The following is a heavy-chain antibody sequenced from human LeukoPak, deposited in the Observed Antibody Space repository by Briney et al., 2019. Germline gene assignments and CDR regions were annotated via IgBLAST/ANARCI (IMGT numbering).Heavy chain of an antibody. Sequence: SETLSLTCTVYGGSISSSSYYWVCLRQPPGMGREGVGSIYYSGGTYYNPSLKSRVTISVDTSKNQFSLKLSSVTAADTAVYYCARPPYYYGSGSYYMNHFDYWGQGTLVTVSS. D-gene: IGHD3-10*01. CDR2: IYYSGGT. CDR3: ARPPYYYGSGSYYMNHFDY. CDR1: GGSISSSSYY. J-gene: IGHJ4*02. V-gene: IGHV4-39*01.